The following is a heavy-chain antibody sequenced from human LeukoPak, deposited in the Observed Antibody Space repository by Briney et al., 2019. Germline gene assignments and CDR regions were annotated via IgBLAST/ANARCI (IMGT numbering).Heavy chain of an antibody. V-gene: IGHV3-30-3*01. D-gene: IGHD6-13*01. J-gene: IGHJ4*02. CDR1: GFTFSSYA. Sequence: TGGSLRLSCAASGFTFSSYAMHWVRQAPGKGLEWVAVISYDGSNKYYADSVKGRFTISRDNSKNTLYLQMNSLRAEDTAVYYCAREGYSSSRGNFDYWGQGTLVTVSS. CDR3: AREGYSSSRGNFDY. CDR2: ISYDGSNK.